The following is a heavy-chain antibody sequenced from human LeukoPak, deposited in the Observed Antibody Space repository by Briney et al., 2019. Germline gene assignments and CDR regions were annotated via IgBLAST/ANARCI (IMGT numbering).Heavy chain of an antibody. J-gene: IGHJ4*02. CDR2: IIPIFGTA. V-gene: IGHV1-69*06. D-gene: IGHD2-21*02. CDR1: GGTFSSYA. Sequence: ASVKVSCKASGGTFSSYAISWVRQAPGRGLEWMGGIIPIFGTANYAQKFQGRVTITADKSTSTAYMELSSLRSEDTAVYYCARDREGVTAFDYWGQGTLVTVSS. CDR3: ARDREGVTAFDY.